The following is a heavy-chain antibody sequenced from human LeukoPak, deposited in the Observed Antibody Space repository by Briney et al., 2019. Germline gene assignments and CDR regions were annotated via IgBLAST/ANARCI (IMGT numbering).Heavy chain of an antibody. CDR2: INHSGST. D-gene: IGHD3-10*01. V-gene: IGHV4-34*01. J-gene: IGHJ4*02. Sequence: SETLSLTCAVYGGSFSGYYWSWIRQPPGKGLEWIGEINHSGSTYYNPSLKSRVTISVDTSKNQFSLKLSSVTAADTAVYYCARIPTYYYGSGNYWGQGTLVTVSS. CDR3: ARIPTYYYGSGNY. CDR1: GGSFSGYY.